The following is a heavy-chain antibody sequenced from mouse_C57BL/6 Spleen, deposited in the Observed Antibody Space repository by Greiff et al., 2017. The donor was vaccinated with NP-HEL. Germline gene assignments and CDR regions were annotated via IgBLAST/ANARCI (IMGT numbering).Heavy chain of an antibody. CDR2: ISDGGSYT. Sequence: EVQLVESGGGLVKPGGSLKLSCAASGFTFSSYAMSWVRQTPEKRLEWVATISDGGSYTDYPDNVKGRCPMSRDNAKNNLYLQMSHLKSEDTAMYYCASDTHYCGSSYLACFAYWGQGTLVTVSA. D-gene: IGHD1-1*01. V-gene: IGHV5-4*01. J-gene: IGHJ3*01. CDR1: GFTFSSYA. CDR3: ASDTHYCGSSYLACFAY.